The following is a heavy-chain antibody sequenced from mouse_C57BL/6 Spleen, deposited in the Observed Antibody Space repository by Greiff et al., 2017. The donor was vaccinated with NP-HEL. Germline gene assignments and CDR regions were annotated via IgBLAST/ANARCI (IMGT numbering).Heavy chain of an antibody. Sequence: EVMLVESGGGLVKPGGSLKLSCAASGFTFSSYAMSWVRQTPEKRLEWVATISNGGSYTYYPDNVKGRFTISRDNAKNNLYLQMSHLKSEDTAMYYCARGGDGYYGYAMDYWGQGTSVTVSS. CDR3: ARGGDGYYGYAMDY. D-gene: IGHD2-3*01. J-gene: IGHJ4*01. V-gene: IGHV5-4*03. CDR1: GFTFSSYA. CDR2: ISNGGSYT.